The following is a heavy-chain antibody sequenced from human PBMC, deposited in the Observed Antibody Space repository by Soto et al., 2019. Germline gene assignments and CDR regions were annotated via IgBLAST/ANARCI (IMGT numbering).Heavy chain of an antibody. CDR3: AKGRGQNCNFDY. CDR1: GFTFSSYA. V-gene: IGHV3-23*01. J-gene: IGHJ4*02. D-gene: IGHD3-10*01. Sequence: EVQLLESGGGSVQPGGSLRLSCAASGFTFSSYAMHWVRRPPGKGLEWVSSISGSGGTAYYADSVKCRFSISRDSLVNTLYLQMNSLRAEDTAVYYCAKGRGQNCNFDYWGQGTLVTVSP. CDR2: ISGSGGTA.